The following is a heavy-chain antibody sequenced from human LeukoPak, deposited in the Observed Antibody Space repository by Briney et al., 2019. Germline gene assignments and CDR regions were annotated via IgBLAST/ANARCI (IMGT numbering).Heavy chain of an antibody. CDR3: ARILRGVIVTSFDY. V-gene: IGHV4-31*03. J-gene: IGHJ4*02. D-gene: IGHD3-10*01. CDR1: GGSISSGGYY. Sequence: SETLSLTFTVSGGSISSGGYYWSWIRQHPGKGLEWIGYIYYSGSTYYNPSLKSRVTISVDTSKNQFSLKLSSVTAADTAVYYCARILRGVIVTSFDYWGQGILVTVSS. CDR2: IYYSGST.